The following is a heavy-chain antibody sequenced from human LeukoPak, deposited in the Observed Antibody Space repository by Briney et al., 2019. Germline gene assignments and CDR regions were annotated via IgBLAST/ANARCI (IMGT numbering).Heavy chain of an antibody. Sequence: PSQTLSLTCTVSGGSISSGGYYWSWIRQHPGKGLEWIGYIYYSGSTYYDPSLKSRVTLSVDTSKNQFSPKLSSVTAADTAVYYCAREEDDSSGYYFDYWGQGTLVTVSS. V-gene: IGHV4-31*03. D-gene: IGHD3-22*01. CDR3: AREEDDSSGYYFDY. CDR2: IYYSGST. CDR1: GGSISSGGYY. J-gene: IGHJ4*02.